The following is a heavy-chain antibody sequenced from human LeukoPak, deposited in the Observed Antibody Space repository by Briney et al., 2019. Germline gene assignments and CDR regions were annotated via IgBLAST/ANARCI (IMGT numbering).Heavy chain of an antibody. J-gene: IGHJ6*03. Sequence: GGSLRLSCAASGFTFSSHWMHWVRQAPGKGLVWVSRMNNDGSSTSYADSVKGRFTISRDNAKNTLYLQMNSLRAEDTAVYYCARPPPYGNYYYMDVWGKGTTVTVSS. V-gene: IGHV3-74*01. CDR2: MNNDGSST. CDR3: ARPPPYGNYYYMDV. D-gene: IGHD4-17*01. CDR1: GFTFSSHW.